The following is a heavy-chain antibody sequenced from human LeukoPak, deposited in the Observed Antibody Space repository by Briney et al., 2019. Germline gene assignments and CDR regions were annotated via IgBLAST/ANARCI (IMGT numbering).Heavy chain of an antibody. D-gene: IGHD1-26*01. CDR3: ARDLDSGSYGY. V-gene: IGHV3-21*01. CDR1: GFTFSSYS. J-gene: IGHJ4*02. Sequence: KSGGSLRLSCAAPGFTFSSYSMNWVRQAPGKGLEWVSSISSSSSYIYYADSVKGRFTISRDNAKNSLYLQMNSLRAEDTAVYYCARDLDSGSYGYWGQGTLVTVSS. CDR2: ISSSSSYI.